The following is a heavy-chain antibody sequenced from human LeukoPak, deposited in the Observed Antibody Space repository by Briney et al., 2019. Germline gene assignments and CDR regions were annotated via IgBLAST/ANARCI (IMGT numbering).Heavy chain of an antibody. Sequence: SVKVSCKASGGTFSSYAISWVRQAPGQGLEWMGGIIPIFGTANYAQKFQGRVTITADESTSTAYMELSSLRSEDTAVYYCARGWGPCGGDCYDYYCYGMDVWGQGTTVTVSS. J-gene: IGHJ6*02. CDR2: IIPIFGTA. V-gene: IGHV1-69*13. D-gene: IGHD2-21*02. CDR3: ARGWGPCGGDCYDYYCYGMDV. CDR1: GGTFSSYA.